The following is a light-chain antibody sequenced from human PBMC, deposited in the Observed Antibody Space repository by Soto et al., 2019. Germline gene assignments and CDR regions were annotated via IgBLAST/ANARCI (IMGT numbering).Light chain of an antibody. J-gene: IGKJ4*01. CDR2: DAS. V-gene: IGKV1-5*01. CDR1: QSINNW. Sequence: DVQMTQSPSSLSASVGDRVTITCRASQSINNWLAWYQQKPGKAPKFLIYDASTLETGVPSRFGGSTSGTEFTLTISGLQPDDVASYYCQQYDAYALTFRGGTRVELK. CDR3: QQYDAYALT.